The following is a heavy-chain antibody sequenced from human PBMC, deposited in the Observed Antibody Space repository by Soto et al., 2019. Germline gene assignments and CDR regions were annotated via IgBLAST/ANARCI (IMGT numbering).Heavy chain of an antibody. CDR3: ARAGGYGRLDC. Sequence: QLQLQESGSGLVKPSQTLSLTCAVSGGSISIDGYSWSWIRQPPGKGLEWIGYIYHNGNAHYNASLRSXXTXSXDRSKNQCSLNLRSVTAADTAVYYCARAGGYGRLDCWGQGSLVTVSS. J-gene: IGHJ4*02. D-gene: IGHD5-12*01. CDR2: IYHNGNA. CDR1: GGSISIDGYS. V-gene: IGHV4-30-2*01.